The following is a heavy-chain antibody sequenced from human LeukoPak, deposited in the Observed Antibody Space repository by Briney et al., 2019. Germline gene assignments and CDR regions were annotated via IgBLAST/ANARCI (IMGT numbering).Heavy chain of an antibody. V-gene: IGHV4-38-2*01. CDR3: ARAFQLLSLDY. J-gene: IGHJ4*02. Sequence: PSETLSLTCAVSGYSISSGYYWGWIRQPPGKGLEWIGSIYHSGSTYYNPSLKSRVTISVDTSKNQFSLKLSSVTAADTAVYYCARAFQLLSLDYWGQGTLVTVSS. CDR1: GYSISSGYY. CDR2: IYHSGST. D-gene: IGHD2-2*01.